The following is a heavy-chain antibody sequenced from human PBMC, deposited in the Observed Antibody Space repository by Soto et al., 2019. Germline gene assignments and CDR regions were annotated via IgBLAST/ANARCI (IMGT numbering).Heavy chain of an antibody. D-gene: IGHD3-16*02. CDR1: GGTFSSYA. CDR3: EKNPVNYYYGMDV. Sequence: QVQLVQSGAEVKKPGSSVTVSCKASGGTFSSYAISWVRQAPGQGLEWMRGIIPIFGTADYAQKFQGRVTITADESTSKASVDLSSLRSEDTAVYYCEKNPVNYYYGMDVWGQVTTVSVSS. J-gene: IGHJ6*02. V-gene: IGHV1-69*12. CDR2: IIPIFGTA.